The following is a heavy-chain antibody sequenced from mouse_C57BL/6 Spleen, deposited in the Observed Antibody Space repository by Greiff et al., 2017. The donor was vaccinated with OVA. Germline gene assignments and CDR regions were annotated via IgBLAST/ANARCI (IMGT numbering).Heavy chain of an antibody. J-gene: IGHJ1*03. Sequence: QVQLQQSGAELMKPGASVKLSCKATGYTFTGYWIEWVKQRPGHGLEWIGEILPGSGSTNYNEKFKGKATFTADTSSNTAYMQLSSLTTEDSAIYYCARKGAQAYWYFDVWGTGTTVTVSS. CDR1: GYTFTGYW. V-gene: IGHV1-9*01. D-gene: IGHD3-2*02. CDR2: ILPGSGST. CDR3: ARKGAQAYWYFDV.